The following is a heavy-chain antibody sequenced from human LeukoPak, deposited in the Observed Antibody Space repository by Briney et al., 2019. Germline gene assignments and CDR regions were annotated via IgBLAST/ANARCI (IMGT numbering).Heavy chain of an antibody. CDR2: INPSGGST. Sequence: GASVKVSCKASGYMFASYAITWLRQAPGQGLEWMGIINPSGGSTSYAQKFQGRVTMTRDMSTSTVYMELSSLRSEDTAVYYCARDPGLYSGSYRAPYYYYYYMDVWGKGTTVTVSS. J-gene: IGHJ6*03. D-gene: IGHD1-26*01. CDR3: ARDPGLYSGSYRAPYYYYYYMDV. V-gene: IGHV1-46*01. CDR1: GYMFASYA.